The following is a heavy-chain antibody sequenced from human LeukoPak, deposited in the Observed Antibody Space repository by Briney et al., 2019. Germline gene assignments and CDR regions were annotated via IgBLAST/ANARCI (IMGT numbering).Heavy chain of an antibody. V-gene: IGHV3-30*02. CDR1: GFTFSSYG. Sequence: GGSLRLSCAASGFTFSSYGMHWVRQAPGKGLEWVAFIRYDGSNKYYADSVKGRFTISRDNSKNTLYMQMNSLRAEDTAVYYCAKAVVIVPTATPFDYWGQGTLVTVSS. J-gene: IGHJ4*02. CDR3: AKAVVIVPTATPFDY. D-gene: IGHD2-2*01. CDR2: IRYDGSNK.